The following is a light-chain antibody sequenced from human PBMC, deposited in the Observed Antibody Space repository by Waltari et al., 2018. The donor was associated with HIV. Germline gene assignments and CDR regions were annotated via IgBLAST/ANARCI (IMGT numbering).Light chain of an antibody. V-gene: IGLV2-8*01. CDR1: SRDVGGYDY. J-gene: IGLJ1*01. CDR3: SSHAGSNNYV. Sequence: QSALTQPPSASGSPGQPVTISCSGTSRDVGGYDYDSWYQQHPGKAPKLMIYEVSKRPSGVPDRFSGSKSGNTASLTVSGLQAEDEADYYCSSHAGSNNYVFGTGTKVTVL. CDR2: EVS.